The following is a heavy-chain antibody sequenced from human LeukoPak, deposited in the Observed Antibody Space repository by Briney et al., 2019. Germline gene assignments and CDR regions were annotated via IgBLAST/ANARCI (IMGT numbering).Heavy chain of an antibody. J-gene: IGHJ4*02. CDR1: RGSIMTTHW. CDR2: IYHTGTT. Sequence: SETLSLTCSLSRGSIMTTHWWSWVRQPPGKGLEWIGEIYHTGTTNYNPSLKSRLTISVDQSRNQFSLRLSSVTAADTGTYYCAAWGVDYGGNFDYSDYWGQGTLVTVSS. V-gene: IGHV4-4*02. CDR3: AAWGVDYGGNFDYSDY. D-gene: IGHD4-23*01.